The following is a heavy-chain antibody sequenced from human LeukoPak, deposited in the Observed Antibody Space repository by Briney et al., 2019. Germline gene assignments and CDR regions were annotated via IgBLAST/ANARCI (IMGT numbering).Heavy chain of an antibody. V-gene: IGHV3-74*01. D-gene: IGHD3-22*01. CDR1: GFTFSSYW. CDR2: INTDGSST. Sequence: SGGSLRLSCAASGFTFSSYWIHWVRQAPGKGLVWVSRINTDGSSTSYADSVKGRFTISRDNAKNTLYLQMNSLRDEDTAVYYCAREITTEYYFDYWGQGTLVTVSS. CDR3: AREITTEYYFDY. J-gene: IGHJ4*02.